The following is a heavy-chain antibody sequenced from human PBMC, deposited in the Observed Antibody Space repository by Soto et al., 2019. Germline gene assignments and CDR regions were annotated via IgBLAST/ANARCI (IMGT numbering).Heavy chain of an antibody. J-gene: IGHJ3*02. V-gene: IGHV2-5*02. CDR1: GFSLSTSGVG. CDR2: IYRGDDK. D-gene: IGHD2-15*01. Sequence: QITLKESGPTLVKPTQTLTLTCTFSGFSLSTSGVGVGWTRQPPGKALEWLALIYRGDDKRYNPSLKSRLTPPXAXSXXQVVLTMTNMDPVDTATYYCAHTIPIVVPPDAFDIWGQGTMVTVSS. CDR3: AHTIPIVVPPDAFDI.